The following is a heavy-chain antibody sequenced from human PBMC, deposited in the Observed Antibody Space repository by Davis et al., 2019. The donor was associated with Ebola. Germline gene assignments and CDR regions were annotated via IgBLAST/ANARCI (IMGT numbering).Heavy chain of an antibody. Sequence: SVKVSCKVSQYTLKELSMHWVRQAPGEGLEWLGYFDPEDGETFYAQKFQDRLTLTEDTSTDTAYMELRSLKYEDTAVYFCAIGGLGGGFDYWGQGTLVTVSS. J-gene: IGHJ4*02. CDR3: AIGGLGGGFDY. V-gene: IGHV1-24*01. CDR1: QYTLKELS. CDR2: FDPEDGET. D-gene: IGHD3-10*01.